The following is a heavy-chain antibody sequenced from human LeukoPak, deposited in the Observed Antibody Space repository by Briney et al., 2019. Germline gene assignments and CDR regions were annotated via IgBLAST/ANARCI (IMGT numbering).Heavy chain of an antibody. CDR2: ISGSGGST. Sequence: GGSLRLSCAASGFTFSRYAMSWVRQAPGKGLEWVSAISGSGGSTYYADSVKGRFTISRYNSKTTLYLQMNRMRAEDTAVYYCAKASPSYCSGGSCYPGRDFDIWGQGTMVTVSS. CDR1: GFTFSRYA. V-gene: IGHV3-23*01. D-gene: IGHD2-15*01. J-gene: IGHJ3*02. CDR3: AKASPSYCSGGSCYPGRDFDI.